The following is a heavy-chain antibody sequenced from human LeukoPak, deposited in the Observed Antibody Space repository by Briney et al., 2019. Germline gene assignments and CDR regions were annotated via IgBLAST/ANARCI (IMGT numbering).Heavy chain of an antibody. CDR2: IYYSGST. V-gene: IGHV4-39*01. CDR3: ARGGPNWGLKAFDI. J-gene: IGHJ3*02. Sequence: PSETLSLTCTVSGGSISSSSYYWGWIRQPPGKGLEWIGSIYYSGSTYYNPSLKSRVTISVDTSKNQFSLKLSSVTAADTAVYYCARGGPNWGLKAFDIWGQGTMVTVSS. D-gene: IGHD7-27*01. CDR1: GGSISSSSYY.